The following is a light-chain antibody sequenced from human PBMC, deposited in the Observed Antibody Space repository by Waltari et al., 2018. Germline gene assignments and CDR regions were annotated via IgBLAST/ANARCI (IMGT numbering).Light chain of an antibody. CDR2: WAS. Sequence: DIVMTQSPDSLAVSLGERATINCKSSQSILYNSNNKNYLAWYQQKPGQPPKLLIYWASTRKSGVPDRFSGSGSGTDFTLTISSLQAEDVAVYYCQQYYNTPSFTFGPGTKVEIK. J-gene: IGKJ3*01. CDR1: QSILYNSNNKNY. V-gene: IGKV4-1*01. CDR3: QQYYNTPSFT.